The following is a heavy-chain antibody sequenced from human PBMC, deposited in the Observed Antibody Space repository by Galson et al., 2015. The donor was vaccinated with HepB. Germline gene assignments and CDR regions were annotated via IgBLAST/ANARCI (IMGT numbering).Heavy chain of an antibody. CDR1: GGTFSSYA. D-gene: IGHD6-19*01. J-gene: IGHJ4*02. CDR2: IIPIFGTA. Sequence: SVKVSCKASGGTFSSYAISWVRQAPGQGLEWMGGIIPIFGTANYAQKFQGRVTITAGESTSTAYMELSSLRSEDTAVYYCARDATTSIAVAGYYFDYWGQGTLVTVSS. V-gene: IGHV1-69*13. CDR3: ARDATTSIAVAGYYFDY.